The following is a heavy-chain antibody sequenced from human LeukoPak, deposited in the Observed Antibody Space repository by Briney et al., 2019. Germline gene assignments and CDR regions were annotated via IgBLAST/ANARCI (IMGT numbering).Heavy chain of an antibody. Sequence: SETLSLTCTVSGGSISPYYWNWIRQPPGKGLEWIGYIYSSGSTNYHPSLKSRVTISLDTSKYQFSLDLTSVTAADTAVYYCARAVTKSWFDLWGQGTLVPVSS. V-gene: IGHV4-59*01. CDR3: ARAVTKSWFDL. CDR2: IYSSGST. D-gene: IGHD4-17*01. CDR1: GGSISPYY. J-gene: IGHJ5*02.